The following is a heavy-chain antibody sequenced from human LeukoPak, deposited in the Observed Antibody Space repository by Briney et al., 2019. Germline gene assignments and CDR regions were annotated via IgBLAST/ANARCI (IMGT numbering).Heavy chain of an antibody. CDR1: GFTFSTHW. D-gene: IGHD1-26*01. CDR3: ARRLYSGDSMTAFDS. Sequence: PGESLKISCKASGFTFSTHWIGWVRQMPGKGLEWMGSIYPTDSDTRYNPSFQGQVTISADRSITTAFLQWGSLRASDTAMYYCARRLYSGDSMTAFDSWGPGTLVTVSS. J-gene: IGHJ4*02. V-gene: IGHV5-51*01. CDR2: IYPTDSDT.